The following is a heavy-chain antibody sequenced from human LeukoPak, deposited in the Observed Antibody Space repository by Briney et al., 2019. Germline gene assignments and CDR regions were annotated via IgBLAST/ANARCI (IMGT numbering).Heavy chain of an antibody. J-gene: IGHJ4*02. Sequence: VKVSCKASGYSFTSYGIGWVRQAPGQGLEWMGWVSAYNGATDYAQKVQDRVTMTTDTSTSTAYMEVRSLRSDDTAVYYCARVYVGGATGQFDSWGQGTLVTVSS. V-gene: IGHV1-18*01. D-gene: IGHD1-26*01. CDR2: VSAYNGAT. CDR3: ARVYVGGATGQFDS. CDR1: GYSFTSYG.